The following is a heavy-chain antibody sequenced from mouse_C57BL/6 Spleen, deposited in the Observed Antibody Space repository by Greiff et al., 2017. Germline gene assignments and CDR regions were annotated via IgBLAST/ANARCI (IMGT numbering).Heavy chain of an antibody. CDR2: IYPGDGET. J-gene: IGHJ2*01. CDR3: ARSVGSSRYFDY. D-gene: IGHD1-1*01. CDR1: GYAFSSYW. Sequence: VQLQESGAELVKPGASVKISCKASGYAFSSYWMNWVKQRPGTGLEWIGQIYPGDGETNYNGKFKGKATLTADKSSSTAYMQLSSLTSEDSAVYFWARSVGSSRYFDYWGQGTTLTVSS. V-gene: IGHV1-80*01.